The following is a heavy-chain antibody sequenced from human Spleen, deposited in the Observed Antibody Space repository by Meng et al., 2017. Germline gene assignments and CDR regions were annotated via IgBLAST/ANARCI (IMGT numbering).Heavy chain of an antibody. V-gene: IGHV4-39*07. CDR1: GGSISDTKYY. CDR2: VNYRGTS. J-gene: IGHJ4*02. CDR3: ARAFSCGGDCYYYFDY. Sequence: SETLSLTCYVSGGSISDTKYYWDWIRQPPGKGLEWLASVNYRGTSYYNPSLKSRLTISVDTSKNQFSLKLSSVTAADTAVYYCARAFSCGGDCYYYFDYWGQGTLVTVSS. D-gene: IGHD2-21*02.